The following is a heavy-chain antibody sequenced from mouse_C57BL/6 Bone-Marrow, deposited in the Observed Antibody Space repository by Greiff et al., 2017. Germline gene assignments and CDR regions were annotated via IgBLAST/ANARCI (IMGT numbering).Heavy chain of an antibody. CDR3: ARSGDYDRFAY. V-gene: IGHV1-63*01. J-gene: IGHJ3*01. CDR2: IYPGGGYT. Sequence: VQLQQSGAELVRPGTSVKMSCQASGYTFTNYWIGWAKQRPGHGLEWIGDIYPGGGYTNYNEKFKGKATLTADKSSSTAYMQFSSLTSEDSAIYYCARSGDYDRFAYWGQGTLVTVSA. D-gene: IGHD2-4*01. CDR1: GYTFTNYW.